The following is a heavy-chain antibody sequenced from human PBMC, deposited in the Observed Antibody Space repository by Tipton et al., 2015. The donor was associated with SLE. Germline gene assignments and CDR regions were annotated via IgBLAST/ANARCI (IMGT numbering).Heavy chain of an antibody. D-gene: IGHD6-6*01. CDR3: ARTRLTGLAARPIDY. Sequence: TLSLTCTVSGGSISSHYWSWIRQPPGKGLEWIGEINHSGSTNYNPSLKSRVTISVDTSKNQFSLKLSSVTAADTAVYYCARTRLTGLAARPIDYWGQGTLVTVSS. CDR1: GGSISSHY. J-gene: IGHJ4*02. V-gene: IGHV4-34*01. CDR2: INHSGST.